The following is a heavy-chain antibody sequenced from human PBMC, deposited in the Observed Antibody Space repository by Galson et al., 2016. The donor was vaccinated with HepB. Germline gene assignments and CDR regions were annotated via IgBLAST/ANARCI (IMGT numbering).Heavy chain of an antibody. CDR3: ATTYCGGDCYHVYAFDF. V-gene: IGHV4-59*01. D-gene: IGHD2-21*01. CDR1: GDSISNYY. CDR2: SFYSGST. Sequence: LSLTCTVSGDSISNYYCSWIRQPPGKALEWIGYSFYSGSTDYNSSLKGRVTISVDTSKNQFSLKLSSVTAADTAMYYCATTYCGGDCYHVYAFDFWGQGTMVTVSS. J-gene: IGHJ3*01.